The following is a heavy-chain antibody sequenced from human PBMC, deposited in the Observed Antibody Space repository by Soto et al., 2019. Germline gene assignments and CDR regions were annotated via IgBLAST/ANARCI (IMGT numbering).Heavy chain of an antibody. CDR3: ARDGWGSNWYFDL. J-gene: IGHJ2*01. CDR2: ISYDGKQT. D-gene: IGHD3-16*01. Sequence: GGTLRLSCAAPVLTFKDYGMHWVRQAPGKGLEWVAVISYDGKQTYYADSVKGRFTIYKDKSKRTLVLQMNSLRVDDTAVYYCARDGWGSNWYFDLWGRGTLVTVAT. V-gene: IGHV3-30*03. CDR1: VLTFKDYG.